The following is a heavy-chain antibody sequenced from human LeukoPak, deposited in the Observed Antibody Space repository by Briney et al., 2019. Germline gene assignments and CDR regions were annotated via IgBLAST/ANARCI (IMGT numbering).Heavy chain of an antibody. CDR1: GGSISSGGYS. D-gene: IGHD2/OR15-2a*01. CDR2: IYHSGST. CDR3: ARDFRVTSTYYYGMDV. J-gene: IGHJ6*02. Sequence: PSETLSLTCAVSGGSISSGGYSWSWIRQPPGKGLEWIVYIYHSGSTYYNPSLKSRVTISVDTSKNQFSLKLSSVTAADTAVYYCARDFRVTSTYYYGMDVWGQGTTVTVSS. V-gene: IGHV4-30-2*01.